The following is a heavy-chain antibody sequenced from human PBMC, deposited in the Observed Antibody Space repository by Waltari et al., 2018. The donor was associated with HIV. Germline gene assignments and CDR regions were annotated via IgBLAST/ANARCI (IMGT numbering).Heavy chain of an antibody. CDR1: GFSFIYYS. V-gene: IGHV3-21*01. D-gene: IGHD3-16*01. CDR2: ISRDSRYI. Sequence: DVQLVESGGGLVKPGGSLRLAAAGFGFSFIYYSMNWVRQAPGKGLEWVSSISRDSRYIYYADSVKGRFTISRDNARNSLFLQMNSLRADDTAVYYCVRGGEGTYGDYWGQGTLVTVSS. CDR3: VRGGEGTYGDY. J-gene: IGHJ4*02.